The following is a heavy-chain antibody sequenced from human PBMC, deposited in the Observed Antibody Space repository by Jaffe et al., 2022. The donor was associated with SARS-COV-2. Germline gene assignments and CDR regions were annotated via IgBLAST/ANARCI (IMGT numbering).Heavy chain of an antibody. CDR3: TAQNPPNGYSFDC. CDR2: IKTKTNGGTT. CDR1: EFTLSNAW. D-gene: IGHD2-2*03. J-gene: IGHJ4*02. Sequence: EVQLVESGGGLVKPGGSLRLSCAASEFTLSNAWMSWVRQAPGKGLEWVGRIKTKTNGGTTDYAAPVKGRFTISRDDSKNTLYLEMNSLKTEDTAVYYCTAQNPPNGYSFDCWGQGTLVTVSS. V-gene: IGHV3-15*01.